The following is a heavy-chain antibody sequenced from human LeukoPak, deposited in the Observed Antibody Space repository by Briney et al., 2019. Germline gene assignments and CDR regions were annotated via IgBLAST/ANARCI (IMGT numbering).Heavy chain of an antibody. Sequence: PSETLSLTCTVSGGSISTYYWSWIRQAPGKGLEWIGSIYYSGTTNYNPSLKSRVTISVDTSKNQFSLKVSSVTAADTAVYYCARGGYGDPLDYWGQGTLVTVSS. D-gene: IGHD4-17*01. CDR3: ARGGYGDPLDY. CDR1: GGSISTYY. V-gene: IGHV4-59*01. CDR2: IYYSGTT. J-gene: IGHJ4*02.